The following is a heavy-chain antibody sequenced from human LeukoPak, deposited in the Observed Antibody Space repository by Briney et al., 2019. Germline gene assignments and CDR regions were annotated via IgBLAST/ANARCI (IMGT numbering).Heavy chain of an antibody. CDR3: ARCSEVVPAATPQDFDY. V-gene: IGHV3-21*01. CDR2: ISSSSSYI. D-gene: IGHD2-2*02. J-gene: IGHJ4*02. Sequence: GGSLRLSCAASGFTFSSYSVNWVRQATGKGLEWVSSISSSSSYIYYADSVKGRFTISRDNPKNSLYLQMNSLRAEDTAVYYCARCSEVVPAATPQDFDYWGQGTLVTVSS. CDR1: GFTFSSYS.